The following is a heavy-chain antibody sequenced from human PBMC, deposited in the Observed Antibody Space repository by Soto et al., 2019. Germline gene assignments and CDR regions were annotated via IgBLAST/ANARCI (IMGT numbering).Heavy chain of an antibody. V-gene: IGHV3-21*01. J-gene: IGHJ3*02. CDR3: ARAAADDAFDT. CDR2: ISSSSSYI. Sequence: GSLRLSCAASGFTFSSYSMNWVRQAPGKGLEWVSSISSSSSYIYYADSVKGRFTISRDNAKNSLYLQMNSLRAEDTAVYYCARAAADDAFDTWGQGTMVTVSS. D-gene: IGHD6-13*01. CDR1: GFTFSSYS.